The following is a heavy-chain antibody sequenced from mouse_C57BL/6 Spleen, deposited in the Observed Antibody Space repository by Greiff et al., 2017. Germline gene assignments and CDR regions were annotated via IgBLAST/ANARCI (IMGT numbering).Heavy chain of an antibody. D-gene: IGHD1-1*01. J-gene: IGHJ1*03. CDR2: ISNGGGST. Sequence: VQLKESGGGLVQPGGSLKLSCAASGFTFSDYYMYLVRQTPEKRLEWVAYISNGGGSTYYPDPVKGRFTISRDNAKKTLYLQMSRLKSEDTAMYYCARRYYGSSYWYFDVWGTGTTVTVSS. CDR3: ARRYYGSSYWYFDV. V-gene: IGHV5-12*01. CDR1: GFTFSDYY.